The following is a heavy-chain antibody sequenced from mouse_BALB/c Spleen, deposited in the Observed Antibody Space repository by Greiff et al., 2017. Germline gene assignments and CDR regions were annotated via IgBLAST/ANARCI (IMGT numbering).Heavy chain of an antibody. D-gene: IGHD2-3*01. J-gene: IGHJ3*01. CDR2: FYPGSGSI. Sequence: VQVVESGAGLVKPGASVKLSCKASGYTFTEYIIHWVKQRSGQGLEWIGWFYPGSGSIKYNEKFKDKATLTADKSSSTVYMELSRLTSEDSAVYFCARHEDSIYDGYQAWFAYWGQGTLVTVSA. V-gene: IGHV1-62-2*01. CDR3: ARHEDSIYDGYQAWFAY. CDR1: GYTFTEYI.